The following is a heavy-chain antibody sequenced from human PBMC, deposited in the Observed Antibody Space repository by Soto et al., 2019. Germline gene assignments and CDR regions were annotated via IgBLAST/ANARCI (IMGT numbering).Heavy chain of an antibody. CDR2: LSDSGISL. CDR1: GFTFSSHA. D-gene: IGHD6-13*01. CDR3: AKVSSSWYAGFFDL. Sequence: GGSLRLSCTASGFTFSSHAMTWVRQAPGKGLEWVSGLSDSGISLYYADSVKDRLTISRDNSKNTLYLQIHTLRAEDTAVYYCAKVSSSWYAGFFDLWGQGTLVTVSS. J-gene: IGHJ4*02. V-gene: IGHV3-23*01.